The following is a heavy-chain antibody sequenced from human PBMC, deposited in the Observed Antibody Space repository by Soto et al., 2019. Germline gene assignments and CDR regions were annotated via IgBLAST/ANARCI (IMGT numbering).Heavy chain of an antibody. CDR1: GYSFTSYW. CDR3: ASMGIAAAYGMDV. CDR2: IDPSDSYT. J-gene: IGHJ6*02. Sequence: PGESLKISCKGSGYSFTSYWISWVRQMPGKGLEWMGRIDPSDSYTNYSPSFQGHVTISADKSISTAYLQWSSLKVSDTAMYYCASMGIAAAYGMDVWGQGTTVTVSS. V-gene: IGHV5-10-1*01. D-gene: IGHD6-13*01.